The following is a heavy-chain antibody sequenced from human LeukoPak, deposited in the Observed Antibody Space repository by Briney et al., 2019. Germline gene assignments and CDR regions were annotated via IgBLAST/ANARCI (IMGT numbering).Heavy chain of an antibody. CDR2: IPYDGRNT. J-gene: IGHJ4*02. D-gene: IGHD6-19*01. Sequence: GGSLRLSCAASGFTFSSYNMHWVRQAPGKGLEWVAVIPYDGRNTYYADSVKGRFTISRDNSKNTLYLQMNSLRAEDTAVYFCAKDRHYSSNLFDYWGQGTLVTVSS. V-gene: IGHV3-30*18. CDR1: GFTFSSYN. CDR3: AKDRHYSSNLFDY.